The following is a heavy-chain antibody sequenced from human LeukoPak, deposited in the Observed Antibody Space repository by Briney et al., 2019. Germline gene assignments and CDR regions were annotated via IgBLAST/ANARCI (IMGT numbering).Heavy chain of an antibody. CDR3: ARREQWLVRGSSYYFDY. V-gene: IGHV1-2*02. CDR1: GYTFTGYY. Sequence: PRASVKVSCKASGYTFTGYYMHWVRQAPGQGLEWMGWINPNSGGTNYAQKFQGRVTMTRDTSISTAYMELSRLRSDDTAVYYCARREQWLVRGSSYYFDYWGQGTLVTVSS. J-gene: IGHJ4*02. CDR2: INPNSGGT. D-gene: IGHD6-19*01.